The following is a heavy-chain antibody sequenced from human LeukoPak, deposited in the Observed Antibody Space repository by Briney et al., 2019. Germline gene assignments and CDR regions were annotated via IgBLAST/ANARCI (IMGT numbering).Heavy chain of an antibody. CDR3: ARDFGTTGWHTFDY. Sequence: PSQTLSLTCVVSGDSVSSKNGAWNWIRQSPSRGLEWLGRTHYRSKWYNDYAESMEGRMTISQDTSKNQYSLHLNSVTPDDTAVYYCARDFGTTGWHTFDYWGQGTLVTVSS. J-gene: IGHJ4*02. CDR2: THYRSKWYN. D-gene: IGHD6-19*01. V-gene: IGHV6-1*01. CDR1: GDSVSSKNGA.